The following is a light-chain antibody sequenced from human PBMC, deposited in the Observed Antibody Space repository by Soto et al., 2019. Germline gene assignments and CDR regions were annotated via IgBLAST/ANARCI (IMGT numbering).Light chain of an antibody. CDR2: DAT. CDR3: QQYHTSWWT. Sequence: DIQMTQSPSILSASIGDRVTISCRASQSISVWLAWYQQKPGKAPRVLIFDATALESGVTSRFSGSGSGTEFTLTINNLQPDDFATYYCQQYHTSWWTFGQGTKVDIK. J-gene: IGKJ1*01. V-gene: IGKV1-5*01. CDR1: QSISVW.